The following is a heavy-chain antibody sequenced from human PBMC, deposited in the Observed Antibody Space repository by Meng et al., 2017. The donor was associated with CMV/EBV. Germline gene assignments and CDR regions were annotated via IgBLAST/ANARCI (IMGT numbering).Heavy chain of an antibody. J-gene: IGHJ4*02. CDR3: AKDQLLFGGPNAYFDD. CDR2: IRHDGTTK. Sequence: GGSLRLSCAASGFTFDTHGMHWVRQAPGKGLEWVAFIRHDGTTKFYGDSVKGRFTISRDNSKNTLYLQMNSLRAEETAVYYCAKDQLLFGGPNAYFDDWGQGTLVTVSS. CDR1: GFTFDTHG. V-gene: IGHV3-30*02. D-gene: IGHD3-16*01.